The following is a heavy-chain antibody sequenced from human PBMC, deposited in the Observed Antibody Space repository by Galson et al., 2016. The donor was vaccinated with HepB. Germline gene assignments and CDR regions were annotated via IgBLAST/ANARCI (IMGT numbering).Heavy chain of an antibody. V-gene: IGHV1-46*01. CDR2: INPSGAGT. J-gene: IGHJ5*02. Sequence: SVKVSCKASGYTFTTYSMHWVREAPGQGLEWMGVINPSGAGTAYARKFQGRLTITRETSTTAVYITVSSLRSDDMAVYFCARDMGKKGVDPWGQGTLVVVSS. D-gene: IGHD3-10*01. CDR1: GYTFTTYS. CDR3: ARDMGKKGVDP.